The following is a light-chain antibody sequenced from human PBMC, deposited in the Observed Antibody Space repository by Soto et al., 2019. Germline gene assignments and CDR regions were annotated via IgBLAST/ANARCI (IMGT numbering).Light chain of an antibody. V-gene: IGKV3-15*01. CDR2: GAS. J-gene: IGKJ1*01. CDR3: QQYNNWPPRT. CDR1: QSVSSN. Sequence: EIVMTQSPATLSVSPGERATLSCRASQSVSSNLAWYQQKPGQAPRLLIYGASTRATGIPARFSGSGSGTELTLTISSLQSEDFAVHYCQQYNNWPPRTFGQGTKVDIK.